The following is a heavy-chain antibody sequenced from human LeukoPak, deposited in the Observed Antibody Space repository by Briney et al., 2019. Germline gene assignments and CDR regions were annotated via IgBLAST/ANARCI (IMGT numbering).Heavy chain of an antibody. CDR1: GFKFDDYG. V-gene: IGHV3-20*04. CDR3: ARGATGTTFDY. Sequence: SGGSLRLSCAPSGFKFDDYGMSWVRQAPGKGLEWVSGINWNGGSTGYADSVKGRFSISRDNAKNSLYLQMNSLRAEDTALYYCARGATGTTFDYWGQGTLVTVSS. J-gene: IGHJ4*02. CDR2: INWNGGST. D-gene: IGHD1-1*01.